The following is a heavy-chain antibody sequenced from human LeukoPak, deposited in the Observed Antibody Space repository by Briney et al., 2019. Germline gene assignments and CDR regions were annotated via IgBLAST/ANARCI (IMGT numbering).Heavy chain of an antibody. Sequence: SQTLSLTCAISGDSVSSNSAAWNWIRQSPSRGLEWLGRTYYRSKWYHDYAVSVKSRITINPDTSKNQFFLQLNSVTPEDTAVYYCARNRWEQQLSANWFDPWGQGTLVTVSS. J-gene: IGHJ5*02. D-gene: IGHD6-13*01. V-gene: IGHV6-1*01. CDR2: TYYRSKWYH. CDR3: ARNRWEQQLSANWFDP. CDR1: GDSVSSNSAA.